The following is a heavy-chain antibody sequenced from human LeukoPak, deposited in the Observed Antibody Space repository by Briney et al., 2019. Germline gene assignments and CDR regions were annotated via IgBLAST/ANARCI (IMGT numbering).Heavy chain of an antibody. D-gene: IGHD1-1*01. J-gene: IGHJ3*02. CDR3: AKEGYADAFDI. Sequence: PGRSLRLSCAASGFTFSSYAMHWVRQAPGKGLEWVAVISYDGSNKYYADSVKGRFTIPRDNSKNTLYLQMNSLRAEDTAVYYCAKEGYADAFDIWGQGTMVTVSS. CDR1: GFTFSSYA. CDR2: ISYDGSNK. V-gene: IGHV3-30-3*01.